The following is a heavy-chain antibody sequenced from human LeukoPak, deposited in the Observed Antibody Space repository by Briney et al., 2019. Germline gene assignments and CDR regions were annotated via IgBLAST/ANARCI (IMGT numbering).Heavy chain of an antibody. CDR3: SRAQSGSGLGY. Sequence: PGGSLRLSCTTSGFSFADEALSWFRQAPGKGLEWVGFIRRKASGGAIEYAASVKGRFTISRDDSNGIAYLQMNSLRAEDTAVYYRSRAQSGSGLGYWGQGTLVTVSS. CDR2: IRRKASGGAI. CDR1: GFSFADEA. J-gene: IGHJ4*02. D-gene: IGHD6-25*01. V-gene: IGHV3-49*03.